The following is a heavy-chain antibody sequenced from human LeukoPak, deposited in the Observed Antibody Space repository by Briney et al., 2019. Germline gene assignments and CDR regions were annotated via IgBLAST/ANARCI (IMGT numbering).Heavy chain of an antibody. V-gene: IGHV3-49*01. CDR3: TKGDYHAY. Sequence: PGGSLRLSCTASGFTFGDYAMSWFRQAPGKGLEWVGFIRSNTYGGTAEYAASVKGRFTISRDGSKSIAYLQMNSLKTEDTAVYYCTKGDYHAYWGQGTLATVSS. CDR1: GFTFGDYA. CDR2: IRSNTYGGTA. J-gene: IGHJ4*02.